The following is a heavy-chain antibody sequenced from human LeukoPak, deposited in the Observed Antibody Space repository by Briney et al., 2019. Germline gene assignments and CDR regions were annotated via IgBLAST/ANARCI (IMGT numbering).Heavy chain of an antibody. Sequence: ASVKVSCKASGYTFTGYYMHWVRQAPGQGLEWMGIINPSGGSTSYAQKFQGRVTMTRDMSTSTVYMELSSLRSEDTAVYYCARVRSSGWYIESWYFDLWGRGTLVTVSS. V-gene: IGHV1-46*01. CDR1: GYTFTGYY. CDR2: INPSGGST. CDR3: ARVRSSGWYIESWYFDL. J-gene: IGHJ2*01. D-gene: IGHD6-19*01.